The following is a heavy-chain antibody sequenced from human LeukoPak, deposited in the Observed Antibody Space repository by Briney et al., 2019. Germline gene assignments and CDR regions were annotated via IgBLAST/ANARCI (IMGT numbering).Heavy chain of an antibody. CDR2: IKQDGSEK. J-gene: IGHJ6*02. V-gene: IGHV3-7*03. CDR3: ARETSSLYYYGMDV. Sequence: PGGSLRLSCAASGFTFSSYWMSWVRQAPGKGLEWVANIKQDGSEKYYVDSVKGRFTISRDNAKNSLYLQMNSLRAEDTAVYYCARETSSLYYYGMDVWGQGTTVTVSS. CDR1: GFTFSSYW. D-gene: IGHD1/OR15-1a*01.